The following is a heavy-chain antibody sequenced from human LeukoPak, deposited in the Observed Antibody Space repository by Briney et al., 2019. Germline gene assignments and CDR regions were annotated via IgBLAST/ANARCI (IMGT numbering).Heavy chain of an antibody. J-gene: IGHJ4*02. D-gene: IGHD7-27*01. V-gene: IGHV5-51*01. CDR1: GSSFTSYW. CDR2: IYPGDSDT. Sequence: GASLQISCQGSGSSFTSYWIGWVRQLPGKGLEWMGIIYPGDSDTRYSPSFQGQVTISADKSISTAYLQWSSLKASDTAMYYCARRVGTQYYFDYWGQGTLVTVSS. CDR3: ARRVGTQYYFDY.